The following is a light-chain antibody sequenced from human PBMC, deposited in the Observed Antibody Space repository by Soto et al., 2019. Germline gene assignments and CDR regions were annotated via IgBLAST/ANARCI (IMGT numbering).Light chain of an antibody. Sequence: QSALTQPPSASGSPGQSVTISCTGTSSDVGGYNYVSWYQQYPGRAPKLMIYEVTKRPSGVPDRLSGSKSGNTASLTVSGLQAEEEDDYYCSSYAASNNFYFVFGGGTKLTVL. CDR2: EVT. J-gene: IGLJ3*02. CDR1: SSDVGGYNY. V-gene: IGLV2-8*01. CDR3: SSYAASNNFYFV.